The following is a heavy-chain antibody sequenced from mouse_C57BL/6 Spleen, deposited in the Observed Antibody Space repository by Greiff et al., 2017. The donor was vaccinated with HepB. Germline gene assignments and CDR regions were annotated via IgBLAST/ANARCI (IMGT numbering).Heavy chain of an antibody. CDR2: TNPNNGGT. V-gene: IGHV1-26*01. Sequence: EVQLQQSGPELVKPGASVKISCKASGYTFTDYYMNWVKQSHGKSLEWIGDTNPNNGGTSYNQKFKGKAKLTVDKSSSTAYMELRSLTSEDSAVYYCARKNWDGWYFDVWGTGTTVTVSS. CDR3: ARKNWDGWYFDV. CDR1: GYTFTDYY. D-gene: IGHD4-1*01. J-gene: IGHJ1*03.